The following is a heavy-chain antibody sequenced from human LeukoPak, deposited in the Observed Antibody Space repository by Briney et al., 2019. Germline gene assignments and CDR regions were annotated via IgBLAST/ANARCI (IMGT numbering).Heavy chain of an antibody. CDR3: AREATYYYGSGSYSRRYYFDY. CDR2: ISSSGTTI. D-gene: IGHD3-10*01. Sequence: QPGGSLRLSCAASGFTFSRFEMNWVRQAPGKGLEWVSYISSSGTTIYYADSVKGRFTISRDNAKNSLYLQMNSLRAEDTAVYYWAREATYYYGSGSYSRRYYFDYWGQGTLVTVSS. CDR1: GFTFSRFE. V-gene: IGHV3-48*03. J-gene: IGHJ4*02.